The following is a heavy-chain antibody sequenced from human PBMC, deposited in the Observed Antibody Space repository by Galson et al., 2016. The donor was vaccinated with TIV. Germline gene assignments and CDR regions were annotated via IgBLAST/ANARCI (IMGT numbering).Heavy chain of an antibody. CDR2: INTNTGNP. CDR1: GYAFTKYA. Sequence: SVKVSCKASGYAFTKYAMNWVRQAPGQRLEWMGWINTNTGNPTYAQGFTGRFVFSLDTSGSTAYLQISSLKAEDTAMYYCTREFDFWRGEAGWGQGTMVTVAS. D-gene: IGHD3-3*01. CDR3: TREFDFWRGEAG. J-gene: IGHJ4*02. V-gene: IGHV7-4-1*02.